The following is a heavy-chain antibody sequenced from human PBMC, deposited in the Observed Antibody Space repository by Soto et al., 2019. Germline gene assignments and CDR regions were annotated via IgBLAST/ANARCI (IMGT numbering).Heavy chain of an antibody. CDR3: ARDGGRRYSYVSGYYYYYMDV. Sequence: QVQLVQSGAEVKKPGSSVKVSCKASGGTFSSYTISWVRQAPGQGLEWMGRIIPILGIANYAQKFQGRVTITADKSTSTAYMELRSLRSEDTAVYYCARDGGRRYSYVSGYYYYYMDVWGKGTTVTVSS. J-gene: IGHJ6*03. CDR2: IIPILGIA. CDR1: GGTFSSYT. V-gene: IGHV1-69*08. D-gene: IGHD5-18*01.